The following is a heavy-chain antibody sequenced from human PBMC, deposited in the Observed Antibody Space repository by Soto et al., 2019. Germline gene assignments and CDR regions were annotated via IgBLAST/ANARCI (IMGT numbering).Heavy chain of an antibody. J-gene: IGHJ4*02. CDR1: GFTFSSYA. V-gene: IGHV3-21*06. CDR3: ARESEDLTSNLDY. CDR2: L. Sequence: PGGSLRLSCEASGFTFSSYAMTWVRQAPGKGLEWVPRLSCAASGFTFTRDNAKNSLYLEMNSLRAEDTAVYYCARESEDLTSNLDYWGQGTLVTVSS.